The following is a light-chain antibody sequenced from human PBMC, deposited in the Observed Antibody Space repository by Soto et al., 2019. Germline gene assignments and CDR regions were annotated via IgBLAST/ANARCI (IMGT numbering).Light chain of an antibody. CDR3: QQYGGSPRT. CDR1: QSIGGNF. Sequence: VLTQSPGTLSLSPGEGATLSCRASQSIGGNFLAWYQQRRGQAPRLLIHGASNRATGIPDRFSGSGSGTDFTLTITRLEPEDFAVYYCQQYGGSPRTFGQGSKVDI. CDR2: GAS. V-gene: IGKV3-20*01. J-gene: IGKJ1*01.